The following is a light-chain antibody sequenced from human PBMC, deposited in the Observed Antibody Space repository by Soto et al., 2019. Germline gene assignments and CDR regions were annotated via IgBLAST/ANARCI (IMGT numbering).Light chain of an antibody. J-gene: IGKJ2*01. CDR1: QSVSSNY. Sequence: EIVLTQSPGTLSLSPGERATLSCRASQSVSSNYLAWYQQRPGQAPRLLISGASSRATGIPDRFIGSGSGTDFTLTITTLEPEDFAVYYCQQYGGSPLYTFGQGTKVEI. V-gene: IGKV3-20*01. CDR2: GAS. CDR3: QQYGGSPLYT.